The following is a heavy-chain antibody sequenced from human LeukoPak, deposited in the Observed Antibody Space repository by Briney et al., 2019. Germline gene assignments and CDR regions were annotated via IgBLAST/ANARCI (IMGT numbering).Heavy chain of an antibody. CDR2: IKQDESEK. D-gene: IGHD3-10*01. V-gene: IGHV3-7*01. Sequence: GGSLRLSCAASGFTFSSHWMSWVRQAPGKGVEGVANIKQDESEKFYVDSVKGGFTISRDNAKQSLYLQMDSLRAEDTAVYYCVRDKGGLLRVFDYWGQGTLVTVSS. CDR3: VRDKGGLLRVFDY. CDR1: GFTFSSHW. J-gene: IGHJ4*02.